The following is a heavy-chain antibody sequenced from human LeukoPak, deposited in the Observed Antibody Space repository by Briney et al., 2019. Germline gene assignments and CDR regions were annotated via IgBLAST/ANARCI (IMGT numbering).Heavy chain of an antibody. CDR3: ARGDGGSYISYYYYGMDV. CDR2: ISGSGGST. Sequence: TGGSLRLSCAASGFTFSSHAMSWVRQAPGKGLEWVSAISGSGGSTYYADSVKGRFTISRDNSKNTLYLQMNSLRAEDTAVYYCARGDGGSYISYYYYGMDVWGQGTTVTVSS. J-gene: IGHJ6*02. D-gene: IGHD1-26*01. CDR1: GFTFSSHA. V-gene: IGHV3-23*01.